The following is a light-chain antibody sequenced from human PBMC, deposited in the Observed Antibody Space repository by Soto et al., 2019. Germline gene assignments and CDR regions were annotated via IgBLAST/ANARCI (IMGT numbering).Light chain of an antibody. CDR1: QSVSGSF. J-gene: IGKJ5*01. CDR3: QQYGSSPIT. Sequence: EIVLTQSPGTLSLSPGERATLSCRASQSVSGSFLAWYQQKPGQAPRLLIYGASTRATGIPDRFSGSGSGTDFTLTISRLEPEDFAVYYCQQYGSSPITFGQGTRLGL. CDR2: GAS. V-gene: IGKV3-20*01.